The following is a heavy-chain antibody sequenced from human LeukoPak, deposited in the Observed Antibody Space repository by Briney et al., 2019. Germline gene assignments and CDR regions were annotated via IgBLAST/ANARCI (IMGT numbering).Heavy chain of an antibody. V-gene: IGHV4-30-4*01. D-gene: IGHD3-10*01. CDR3: ASSSRDYYGSGSYYGPNRYYYGMDV. CDR2: IYYSGST. Sequence: PSETLSLTCTVSGGSISSGGYYWSWIRQPPGKGLEWIGYIYYSGSTYYNPSLKSRVTISVDTSKNQFSLKLSSVTAADTAVYYCASSSRDYYGSGSYYGPNRYYYGMDVWGQGTTVTVSS. J-gene: IGHJ6*02. CDR1: GGSISSGGYY.